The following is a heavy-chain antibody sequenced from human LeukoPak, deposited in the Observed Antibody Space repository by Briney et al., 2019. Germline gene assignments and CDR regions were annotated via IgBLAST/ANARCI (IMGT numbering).Heavy chain of an antibody. V-gene: IGHV4-61*08. CDR1: GGSISSGDYY. D-gene: IGHD2-15*01. CDR2: IYYSGST. Sequence: SETLSLTCTVSGGSISSGDYYWSWIRQPPGKGLEWIGYIYYSGSTNYNPSLKSRVTISVDTSKNQFSLKLSSVTAADTAVYYCARDHCPVGGGSCPYGMDVWGQGTTVTVSS. CDR3: ARDHCPVGGGSCPYGMDV. J-gene: IGHJ6*02.